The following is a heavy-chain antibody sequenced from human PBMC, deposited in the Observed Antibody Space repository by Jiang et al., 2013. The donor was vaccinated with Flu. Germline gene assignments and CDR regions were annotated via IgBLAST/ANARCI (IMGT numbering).Heavy chain of an antibody. Sequence: VESGAEVKKPGASVKVSCKASGYTFTGYYMHWVRQAPGQGLEWMGWINPNSGGTNYAQKFQGWVTMTRDTSISTAYMELSRLRSDDTAVYYCARGGGWDGYYYDSSGCDYWGQGTLVTVSS. D-gene: IGHD3-22*01. CDR3: ARGGGWDGYYYDSSGCDY. J-gene: IGHJ4*02. CDR2: INPNSGGT. V-gene: IGHV1-2*04. CDR1: GYTFTGYY.